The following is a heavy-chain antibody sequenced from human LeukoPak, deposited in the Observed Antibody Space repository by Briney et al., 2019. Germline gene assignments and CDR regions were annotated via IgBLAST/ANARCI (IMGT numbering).Heavy chain of an antibody. CDR2: IRADNGNT. V-gene: IGHV1-18*01. D-gene: IGHD3-16*01. CDR3: ARDWGYVVDY. CDR1: DYRFSSYG. J-gene: IGHJ4*02. Sequence: ASVKVSCKASDYRFSSYGITWVRQAPGQGLEWMGWIRADNGNTNYAQKFQGRLTVTTDSSTSTAYMELRSLTSDDTALYYCARDWGYVVDYWGQGTLVTVSS.